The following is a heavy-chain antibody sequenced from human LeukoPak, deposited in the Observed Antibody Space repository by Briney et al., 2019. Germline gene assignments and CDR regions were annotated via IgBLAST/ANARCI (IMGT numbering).Heavy chain of an antibody. CDR3: ARGFGGATTSFDY. Sequence: SETLSLTCTVSGGSISSGGYYWSWIRQHPGKGLEWIGYIYYSGTTNYNPSLKSRVTISIDTSRNQFSLKLSSVTAADTAVYYCARGFGGATTSFDYWGQGTLVTVSS. CDR1: GGSISSGGYY. D-gene: IGHD1-26*01. J-gene: IGHJ4*02. V-gene: IGHV4-61*08. CDR2: IYYSGTT.